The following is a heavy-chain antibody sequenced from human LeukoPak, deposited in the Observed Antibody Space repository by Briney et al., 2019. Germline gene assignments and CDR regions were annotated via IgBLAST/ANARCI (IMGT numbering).Heavy chain of an antibody. J-gene: IGHJ4*02. CDR2: ISSSSSTI. CDR1: GFTFSSYS. Sequence: GGSLRLSCAASGFTFSSYSMNWVRQAPGKGLEWVSYISSSSSTIYYADFVKGRFTISRDNAKNSLYLQMNSLRAEDTAVYYCARLMYSSSWYPPPFDYWGQGTLVTVSS. V-gene: IGHV3-48*04. D-gene: IGHD6-13*01. CDR3: ARLMYSSSWYPPPFDY.